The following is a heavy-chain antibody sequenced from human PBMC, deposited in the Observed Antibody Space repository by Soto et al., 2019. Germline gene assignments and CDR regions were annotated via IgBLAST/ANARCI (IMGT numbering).Heavy chain of an antibody. CDR1: GLTFSSYE. J-gene: IGHJ6*02. CDR3: TTDSSSWAYYYYYGMDV. V-gene: IGHV3-15*01. CDR2: IKSKTDDGTT. D-gene: IGHD2-2*01. Sequence: VQLVASGGGLVQPGGSLRLSCAASGLTFSSYEMNWVRQAPGKGLEWVGRIKSKTDDGTTDYAAPVKGRFTISRDDSRNTLYLQMNSLKTEDTAVYYCTTDSSSWAYYYYYGMDVWGQGTTVTVSS.